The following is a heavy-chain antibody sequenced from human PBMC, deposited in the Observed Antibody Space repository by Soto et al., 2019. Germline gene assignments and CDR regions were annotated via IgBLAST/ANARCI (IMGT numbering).Heavy chain of an antibody. CDR3: ARGREIFGAVTPFEY. D-gene: IGHD3-3*01. CDR2: INHTGST. CDR1: GAPFSGYY. Sequence: SETLSLTCAVYGAPFSGYYWTWIRQPPGRGLEWIGEINHTGSTKYNPSLKSRVTISLDTSKNQFSLSLRSVTAADTAVYYCARGREIFGAVTPFEYWGQGTQVTVSS. V-gene: IGHV4-34*01. J-gene: IGHJ4*02.